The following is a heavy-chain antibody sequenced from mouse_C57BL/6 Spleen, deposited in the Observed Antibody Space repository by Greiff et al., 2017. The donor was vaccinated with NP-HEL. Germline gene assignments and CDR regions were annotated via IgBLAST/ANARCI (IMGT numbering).Heavy chain of an antibody. J-gene: IGHJ4*01. CDR1: GFTFSDYG. Sequence: EVHLVESGGGLVKPGGSLKLSCAASGFTFSDYGMHWVRQAPEKGLEWVAYISSGSSTIYYADTVKGRFTISRDNAKNTLFLQMTSLRSEDTAMYYCAKNWAYYAMDHWGQGTSVTVSS. CDR2: ISSGSSTI. V-gene: IGHV5-17*01. D-gene: IGHD4-1*01. CDR3: AKNWAYYAMDH.